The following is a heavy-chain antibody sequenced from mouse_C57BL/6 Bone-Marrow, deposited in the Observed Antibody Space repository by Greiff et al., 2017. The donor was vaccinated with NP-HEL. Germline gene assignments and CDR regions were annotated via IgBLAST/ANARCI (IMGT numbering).Heavy chain of an antibody. Sequence: EVHLVESGGDLVKPGGSLKLSCAASGFTFSSYGMSWVRQTPDKRLEWVATISSGGSYTYYPDSVKGRFTISRDNAKNTLYLQMSSLKSEDTAMYYCARQGITTVVAPWYFDVWGTGTTVTVSS. CDR1: GFTFSSYG. CDR3: ARQGITTVVAPWYFDV. CDR2: ISSGGSYT. V-gene: IGHV5-6*01. D-gene: IGHD1-1*01. J-gene: IGHJ1*03.